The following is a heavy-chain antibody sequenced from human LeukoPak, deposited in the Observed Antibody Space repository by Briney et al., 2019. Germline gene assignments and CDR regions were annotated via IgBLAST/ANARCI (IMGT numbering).Heavy chain of an antibody. V-gene: IGHV1-69*04. CDR1: GGTCSSYA. CDR3: ARETLVDTAMLYYFDY. CDR2: IIPILGIA. Sequence: ASVKVSCKASGGTCSSYAISWVRQAPGQGLEWMGRIIPILGIANYAQKFQGRVTITADKSTSTAYMELSSLRSEDTAVYYCARETLVDTAMLYYFDYRGQGTLVTVSS. J-gene: IGHJ4*02. D-gene: IGHD5-18*01.